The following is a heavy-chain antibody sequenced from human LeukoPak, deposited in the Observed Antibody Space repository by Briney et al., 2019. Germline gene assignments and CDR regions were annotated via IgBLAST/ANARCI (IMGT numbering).Heavy chain of an antibody. CDR3: AGGGVWDLLDY. CDR2: FDPEDGEP. CDR1: GNTLTEMS. J-gene: IGHJ4*02. V-gene: IGHV1-24*01. D-gene: IGHD1-1*01. Sequence: ASVKVSCKVYGNTLTEMSMHWVRQAPGKGLEWVGGFDPEDGEPIYTQKFRGRVIMTQDASTDTVYMELSSLRSEDTAVYYCAGGGVWDLLDYWGQGTLVTVSS.